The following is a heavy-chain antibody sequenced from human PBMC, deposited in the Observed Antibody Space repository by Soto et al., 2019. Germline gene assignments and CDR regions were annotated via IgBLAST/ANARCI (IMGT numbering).Heavy chain of an antibody. CDR1: GVSTSSYY. V-gene: IGHV4-4*07. CDR2: IYTSGST. J-gene: IGHJ5*02. CDR3: ARDGGSYNWFDP. D-gene: IGHD2-15*01. Sequence: SETLSLTCTVSGVSTSSYYWSWIRQPAGKGLEWIGRIYTSGSTNYNPSLKSRVTMSVDTSKNQFSLKLSSVTAADTAMYYCARDGGSYNWFDPWGQGTLVTASS.